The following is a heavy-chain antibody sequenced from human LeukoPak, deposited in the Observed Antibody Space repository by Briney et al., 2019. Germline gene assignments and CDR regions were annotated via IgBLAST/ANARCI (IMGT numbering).Heavy chain of an antibody. CDR1: GYSFTNYW. Sequence: GESLKISCKGSGYSFTNYWIGWVRQMPGKGLEWMGIIYPADSDTRYSPSFQDQVTISVDKSISTAYLEWSSLKASDTAMYYCARQAPYYYDTSGNDAFDIWGQGTMVTVSS. CDR3: ARQAPYYYDTSGNDAFDI. V-gene: IGHV5-51*01. CDR2: IYPADSDT. J-gene: IGHJ3*02. D-gene: IGHD3-22*01.